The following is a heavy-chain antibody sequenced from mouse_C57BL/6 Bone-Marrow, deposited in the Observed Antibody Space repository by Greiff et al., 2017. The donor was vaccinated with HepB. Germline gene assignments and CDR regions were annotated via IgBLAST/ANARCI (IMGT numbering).Heavy chain of an antibody. CDR3: ASSIYDGYYVGYFDY. CDR2: ISYSGST. D-gene: IGHD2-3*01. Sequence: EVMLVESGPGLAKPSQTLSLTCSVTGYSITSDYWNWIRKFPGNKLEYMGDISYSGSTYYNPSLKSRISITRDTSKNQYYLQLNSVTTEDTATYYCASSIYDGYYVGYFDYWGQGTTLTVSS. J-gene: IGHJ2*01. CDR1: GYSITSDY. V-gene: IGHV3-8*01.